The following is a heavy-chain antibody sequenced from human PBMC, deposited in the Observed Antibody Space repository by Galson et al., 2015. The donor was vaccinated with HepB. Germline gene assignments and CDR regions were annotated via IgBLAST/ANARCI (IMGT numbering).Heavy chain of an antibody. V-gene: IGHV3-30-3*01. Sequence: SLRLSCAASGFTFSSYAMHWVRQAPGKGLEWVAVISYGGSNKYYADSVKGRFTISRGNSKNTLYLQMNSLRAEDTAVYYCARHHIRRFFDYYYGMDVWGQGTTVTVSS. J-gene: IGHJ6*02. D-gene: IGHD1-14*01. CDR2: ISYGGSNK. CDR1: GFTFSSYA. CDR3: ARHHIRRFFDYYYGMDV.